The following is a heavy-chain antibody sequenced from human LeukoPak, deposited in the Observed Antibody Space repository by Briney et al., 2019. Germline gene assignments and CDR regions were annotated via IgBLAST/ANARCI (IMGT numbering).Heavy chain of an antibody. CDR1: GFTFGDYA. CDR2: IRSKAYGGTT. D-gene: IGHD1-1*01. V-gene: IGHV3-49*04. CDR3: TREIAIPAQLERRSYYYYGMDV. Sequence: GGSLRLSCTASGFTFGDYAMSWVRQAPGKGLEWVGFIRSKAYGGTTEYAASVKGRFTISRDDSKSIPYLQMNSLKTEDTAVYYCTREIAIPAQLERRSYYYYGMDVWGKGTTVTVSS. J-gene: IGHJ6*04.